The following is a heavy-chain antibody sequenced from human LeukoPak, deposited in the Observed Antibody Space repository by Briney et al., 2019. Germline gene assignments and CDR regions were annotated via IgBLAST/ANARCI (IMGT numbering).Heavy chain of an antibody. CDR1: GGSISSYY. J-gene: IGHJ5*02. CDR2: IYTSGSP. D-gene: IGHD2-2*01. Sequence: SETLSLTCSVSGGSISSYYWSWIRQPPGKGLEWIGYIYTSGSPHYNPSLKSRVTMSVDMSRRQFSLMLSSVTAADTAVYYCARATQRYCSGTTCFPYWFDPWGQGTLVTVSS. V-gene: IGHV4-4*09. CDR3: ARATQRYCSGTTCFPYWFDP.